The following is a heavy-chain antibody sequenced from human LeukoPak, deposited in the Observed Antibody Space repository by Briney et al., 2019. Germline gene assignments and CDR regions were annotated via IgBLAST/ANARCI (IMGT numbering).Heavy chain of an antibody. CDR3: ARRFNSVWYFDY. V-gene: IGHV4-59*08. J-gene: IGHJ4*02. Sequence: KPSETLSLTCTVSGGSITSYYWSWIRQPPGKGQEWIGYIYYSGTTNYNPSLKSRVTISVDTSKNQFSLRLNSVTAADTAVYFCARRFNSVWYFDYWGQGTLVTVSS. D-gene: IGHD6-19*01. CDR1: GGSITSYY. CDR2: IYYSGTT.